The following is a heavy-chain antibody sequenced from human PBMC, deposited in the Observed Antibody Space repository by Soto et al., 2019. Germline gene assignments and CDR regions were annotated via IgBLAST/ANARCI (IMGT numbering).Heavy chain of an antibody. D-gene: IGHD1-1*01. CDR2: IYWDDDK. Sequence: QITLKESGPTLVKPTQTLTLTCTFSGFSLTTDAVGVGWIRQPPGKALEWLALIYWDDDKRYSPALKRRLTITKDASRNHVVLTLTNMDPADTATYCCAHVYWVAAGIRYYFDYWGQGTLVTVSS. V-gene: IGHV2-5*02. CDR3: AHVYWVAAGIRYYFDY. CDR1: GFSLTTDAVG. J-gene: IGHJ4*02.